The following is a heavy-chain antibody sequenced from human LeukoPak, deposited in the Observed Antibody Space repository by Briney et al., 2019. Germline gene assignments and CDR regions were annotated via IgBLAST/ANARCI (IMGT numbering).Heavy chain of an antibody. Sequence: SETLSLTCAVYGGSFSGYYWSWIRQPPGKGLEWIGEINHSGSTNYNPSLKSRVTISVDTSKNQFSLKLSSVTAADMAVYYCARARNFWSGYYYYYYYMDVWGKGTTVTVSS. V-gene: IGHV4-34*01. CDR3: ARARNFWSGYYYYYYYMDV. CDR1: GGSFSGYY. CDR2: INHSGST. D-gene: IGHD3-3*01. J-gene: IGHJ6*03.